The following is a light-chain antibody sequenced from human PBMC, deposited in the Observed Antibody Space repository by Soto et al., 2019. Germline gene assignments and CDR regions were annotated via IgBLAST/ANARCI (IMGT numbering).Light chain of an antibody. CDR1: QSVSSY. V-gene: IGKV3-11*01. J-gene: IGKJ5*01. Sequence: EIVLTQSPATLSLSPGDRATLSCRASQSVSSYLAWYQQKPGQAPRLLIYDASNRATGIPARFSGSGSGTDFTLTISSLEPEDFAVYYCQQRSNLPPITFGQGTRLEIK. CDR2: DAS. CDR3: QQRSNLPPIT.